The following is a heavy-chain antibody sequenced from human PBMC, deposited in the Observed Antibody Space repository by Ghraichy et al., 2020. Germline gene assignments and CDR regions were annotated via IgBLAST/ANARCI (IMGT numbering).Heavy chain of an antibody. CDR2: ISSSGSTI. J-gene: IGHJ6*02. V-gene: IGHV3-11*01. D-gene: IGHD4-17*01. CDR3: ARGGHTVTYYYYYGMDV. CDR1: GFTFSDYY. Sequence: LSLTCAASGFTFSDYYMSWIRQAPGKGLEWVSYISSSGSTIYYADSVKGRFTISRDNAKNSLYLQMNSLRAEDTAVYYCARGGHTVTYYYYYGMDVWGQGTTVTVSS.